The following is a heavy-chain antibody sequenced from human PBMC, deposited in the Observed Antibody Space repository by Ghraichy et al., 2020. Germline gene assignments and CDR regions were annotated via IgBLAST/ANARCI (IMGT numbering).Heavy chain of an antibody. J-gene: IGHJ4*02. CDR3: ATLYGDYGDY. V-gene: IGHV3-23*01. Sequence: GSLRLSCAAPGFTFSSYAMSWVRQVPGKGLEWVSTISSSGGDTFYADSVKGRFTISRDNSKNTLYLQMNSLRAEDTAVYYCATLYGDYGDYWGQGTLVTVSS. CDR1: GFTFSSYA. D-gene: IGHD4-17*01. CDR2: ISSSGGDT.